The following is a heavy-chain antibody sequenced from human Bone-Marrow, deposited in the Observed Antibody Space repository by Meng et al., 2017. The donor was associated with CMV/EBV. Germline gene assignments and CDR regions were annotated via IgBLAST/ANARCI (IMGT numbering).Heavy chain of an antibody. CDR3: APLGYCSSTSCYREDY. CDR2: IRYDGSNK. D-gene: IGHD2-2*02. V-gene: IGHV3-30*02. J-gene: IGHJ4*02. CDR1: PFTFHKYA. Sequence: GESLKISCTVSPFTFHKYAIHWVRQAPGKGLEWVAFIRYDGSNKYYADSVKGRFTISRDNSKNTLYLQMNSLRAEDTAVYYCAPLGYCSSTSCYREDYWGQGTLVTVSS.